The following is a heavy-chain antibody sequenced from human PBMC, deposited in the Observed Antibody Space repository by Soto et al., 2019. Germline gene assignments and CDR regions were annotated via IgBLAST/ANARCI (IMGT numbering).Heavy chain of an antibody. CDR3: ARAWPAGAGWANWFDL. D-gene: IGHD3-9*01. CDR1: GGSISGVGYY. CDR2: IHHSGTT. Sequence: QLQLQESGPGLVEPSQTLSLTCTVSGGSISGVGYYWGWIRQHPGKGLEWMRYIHHSGTTYYTPALKSRLTIQVDRSKTQFYLKLSSVTAAEADVYYCARAWPAGAGWANWFDLWGQGTLVTVFS. J-gene: IGHJ5*02. V-gene: IGHV4-31*03.